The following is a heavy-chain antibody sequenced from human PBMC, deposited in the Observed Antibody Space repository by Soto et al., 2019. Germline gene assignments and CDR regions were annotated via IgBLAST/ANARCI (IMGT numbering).Heavy chain of an antibody. CDR1: GDSVSSNSAA. CDR2: TYYRSKWYN. J-gene: IGHJ6*03. CDR3: ARADASSGYDFPRHYYYYMDV. Sequence: SQTLSLTCAISGDSVSSNSAAWNWIRQSPSRGLEWLGRTYYRSKWYNDYAVSVKSRITINPDTSKNQFSLQLNSVTPEDTAVYYCARADASSGYDFPRHYYYYMDVWGKGTTVTVSS. V-gene: IGHV6-1*01. D-gene: IGHD5-12*01.